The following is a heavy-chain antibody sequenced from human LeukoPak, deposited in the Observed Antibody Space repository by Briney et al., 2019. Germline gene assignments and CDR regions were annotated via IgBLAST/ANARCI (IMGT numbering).Heavy chain of an antibody. D-gene: IGHD2-15*01. CDR3: ASCSGGSCYSLYYFDY. Sequence: ASVKVSCKASGYTFTSYYMHWVRQAPGQGLEWMGIINPSGGSTSYAQKFQGRVTMTRDMSTSTVYMELSSLRSEDTAVYYCASCSGGSCYSLYYFDYWGQGTLVTVSS. J-gene: IGHJ4*02. CDR2: INPSGGST. V-gene: IGHV1-46*01. CDR1: GYTFTSYY.